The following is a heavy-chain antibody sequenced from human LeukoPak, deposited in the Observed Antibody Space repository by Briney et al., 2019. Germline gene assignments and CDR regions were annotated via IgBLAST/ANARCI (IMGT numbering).Heavy chain of an antibody. V-gene: IGHV1-8*01. D-gene: IGHD3-3*01. CDR1: GYTFTSYV. Sequence: ASVKVSCKASGYTFTSYVINWVRQATGQGLEWMGWMNPNSGNTGYAQKFQGRVTMTRNTSISTAYMELSSLRSEDTAVYYCARGDVRENWFDPWGQGTLVTVSS. J-gene: IGHJ5*02. CDR2: MNPNSGNT. CDR3: ARGDVRENWFDP.